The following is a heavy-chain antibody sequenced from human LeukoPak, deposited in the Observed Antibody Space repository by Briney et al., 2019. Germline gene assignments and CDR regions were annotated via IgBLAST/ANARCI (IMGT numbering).Heavy chain of an antibody. CDR2: ISSSGSTI. Sequence: GGSLRLSCAASGFTFSDYYMSWIRQAPGKGLEWVSYISSSGSTIYYADSVKGRFTISRDNAKNSLYLQMNSLRAEDTAVYYCARGMGSGSGSYYNSTLFDYWGQGTLVTVSS. V-gene: IGHV3-11*01. J-gene: IGHJ4*02. D-gene: IGHD3-10*01. CDR3: ARGMGSGSGSYYNSTLFDY. CDR1: GFTFSDYY.